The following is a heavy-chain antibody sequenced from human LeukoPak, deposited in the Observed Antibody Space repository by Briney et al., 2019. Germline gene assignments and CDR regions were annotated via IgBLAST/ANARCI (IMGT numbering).Heavy chain of an antibody. CDR2: IFYSGST. V-gene: IGHV4-39*07. J-gene: IGHJ5*01. CDR3: ATPQYYYDSSGYLISRWFDS. D-gene: IGHD3-22*01. Sequence: SETLSLTCTVSSGSISTSNYYWGWVRQPPGKALEWIGNIFYSGSTYYSPSLKSRVTISLDTSRNQFSLKLSSVTAADTAVYYCATPQYYYDSSGYLISRWFDSWGQGTLVTVSS. CDR1: SGSISTSNYY.